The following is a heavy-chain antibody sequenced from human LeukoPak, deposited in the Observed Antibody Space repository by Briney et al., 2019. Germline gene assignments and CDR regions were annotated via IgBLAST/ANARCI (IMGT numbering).Heavy chain of an antibody. CDR2: IYYSGRT. V-gene: IGHV4-59*07. CDR1: GRSLSSYY. Sequence: SDTLSLPCSVSGRSLSSYYSIWIRHPPGKGLEWFGYIYYSGRTRFNHSLKSQVNISEETSKNQFSLRNSPATAADTAVFYCARVLMYRSGYTVTELGSVYFVYWGQGTLVTVSS. D-gene: IGHD5-18*01. CDR3: ARVLMYRSGYTVTELGSVYFVY. J-gene: IGHJ4*02.